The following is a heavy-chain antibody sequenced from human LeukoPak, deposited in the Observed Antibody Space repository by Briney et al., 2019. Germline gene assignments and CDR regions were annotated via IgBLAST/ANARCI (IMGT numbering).Heavy chain of an antibody. D-gene: IGHD2-21*02. V-gene: IGHV1-18*01. Sequence: ASVKVSCKASGYTFSSYGISWVRQAPGQGLEWMGRISTYNGNTKYAQKLQGRVTMTTDTSTSTAYMELRSLRSDDTAVYYCARDDVVVTAIPEYYFDYWGQGTLVTVSS. CDR1: GYTFSSYG. J-gene: IGHJ4*02. CDR2: ISTYNGNT. CDR3: ARDDVVVTAIPEYYFDY.